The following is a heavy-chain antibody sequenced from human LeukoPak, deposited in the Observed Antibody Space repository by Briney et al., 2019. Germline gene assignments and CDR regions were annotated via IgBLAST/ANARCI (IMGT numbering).Heavy chain of an antibody. Sequence: PGGSLRLSCAASGFTFSSYAMSWVRQAPGKGREWVSAISGSGGSTYYADSVKGRFTISRDNSKNTLYLQMNSLRAEDTAVYYCAKSENWNNQISFDYWGQGTLVTVSS. J-gene: IGHJ4*02. CDR3: AKSENWNNQISFDY. CDR1: GFTFSSYA. CDR2: ISGSGGST. D-gene: IGHD1/OR15-1a*01. V-gene: IGHV3-23*01.